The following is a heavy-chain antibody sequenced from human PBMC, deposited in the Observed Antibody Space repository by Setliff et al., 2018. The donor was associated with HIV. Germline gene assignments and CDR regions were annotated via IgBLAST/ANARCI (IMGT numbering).Heavy chain of an antibody. CDR1: GGSISSTY. CDR3: ARGQPQGGGTYWSAFDI. J-gene: IGHJ3*02. V-gene: IGHV4-59*01. D-gene: IGHD1-26*01. Sequence: VSGGSISSTYWSWIRQPPGKGLEWIGYIYYTGTTDYSPSFKSRVTISLDTSKTQFSLKLNSVTAADTAVYYCARGQPQGGGTYWSAFDIWGQGTMVTVSS. CDR2: IYYTGTT.